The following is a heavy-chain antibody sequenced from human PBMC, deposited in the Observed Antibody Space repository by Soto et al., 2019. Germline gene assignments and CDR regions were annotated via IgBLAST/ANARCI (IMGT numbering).Heavy chain of an antibody. J-gene: IGHJ4*02. D-gene: IGHD6-19*01. Sequence: QVQLQESGPGLVKPSETLSLTCTVSGGSISSYYWSWIRQPPGKGLEWIGYIYYSGSTNYNPSLKGRVTISVDTSKNQFSLKLSSVTAADTAVYYCARVNSSGWYWYFDYWGQGTLVTVSS. V-gene: IGHV4-59*01. CDR3: ARVNSSGWYWYFDY. CDR2: IYYSGST. CDR1: GGSISSYY.